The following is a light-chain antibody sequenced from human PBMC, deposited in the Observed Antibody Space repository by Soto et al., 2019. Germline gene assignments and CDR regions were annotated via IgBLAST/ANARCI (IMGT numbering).Light chain of an antibody. J-gene: IGLJ2*01. Sequence: QSALTQPASVSGSPGQSITISCTGTSNDIGYSNYVSWYQQHPGKAPKLIIYEVINRPSGVSNRFSGSKSGNTASLTISGLQAEDEADYYCSSYTTSSTLFGGGTKVIVL. CDR3: SSYTTSSTL. V-gene: IGLV2-14*01. CDR2: EVI. CDR1: SNDIGYSNY.